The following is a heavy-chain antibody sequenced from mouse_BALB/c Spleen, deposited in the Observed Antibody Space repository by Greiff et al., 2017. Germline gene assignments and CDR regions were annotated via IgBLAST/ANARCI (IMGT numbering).Heavy chain of an antibody. J-gene: IGHJ3*01. CDR1: GFTFSSYG. CDR3: ARHVDYDVAWFAY. D-gene: IGHD2-4*01. Sequence: DVKLVESGGDLVKPGGSLKLSCAASGFTFSSYGMSWVRQTPDKRLEWVATISSGGSYTYYPDSVKGRFTISRDNAKNTLYLQMSSLKSEDTAMYYCARHVDYDVAWFAYWGQGTLVTVSA. CDR2: ISSGGSYT. V-gene: IGHV5-6*02.